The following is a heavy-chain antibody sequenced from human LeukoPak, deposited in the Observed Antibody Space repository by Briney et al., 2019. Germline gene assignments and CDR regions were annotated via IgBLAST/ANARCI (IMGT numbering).Heavy chain of an antibody. D-gene: IGHD1-1*01. V-gene: IGHV3-23*01. Sequence: PGGSLRLSCAASGFTFSSYAMSWVRQAPGKGLDWVSAISGSGGSTYYAASVTGRLTISRDNSKNTLYLQMNSLRAEDTAVYYCARLWERNFNHWGQGALVTVSS. CDR3: ARLWERNFNH. J-gene: IGHJ4*02. CDR1: GFTFSSYA. CDR2: ISGSGGST.